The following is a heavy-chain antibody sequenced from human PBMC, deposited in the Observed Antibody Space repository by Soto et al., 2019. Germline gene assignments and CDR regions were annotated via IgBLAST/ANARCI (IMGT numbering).Heavy chain of an antibody. CDR1: GGSISSGGFY. CDR2: IYYTGNT. Sequence: LSLTCSVSGGSISSGGFYWIWIRQRQGKGLEYIGYIYYTGNTNYNPSLKSRVTISVDTSKNQFSLKLTSVTAADTAVYYCARDYYYYGGSYHRAFDIWGQGTMVTVS. CDR3: ARDYYYYGGSYHRAFDI. J-gene: IGHJ3*02. V-gene: IGHV4-31*03. D-gene: IGHD3-10*01.